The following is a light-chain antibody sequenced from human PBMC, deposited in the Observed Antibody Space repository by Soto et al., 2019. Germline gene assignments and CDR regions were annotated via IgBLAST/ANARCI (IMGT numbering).Light chain of an antibody. CDR3: QDRGNWPLFT. CDR2: SAS. Sequence: EVVMTQSPATLSVSPGEGVTLSCRANQGIGDTLAWYQHKPGQTPRLLIYSASHRATGIPARFTGSGSGTDFTLTISRLEPEDFAVYYCQDRGNWPLFTFGGGTKVDLK. CDR1: QGIGDT. V-gene: IGKV3-11*01. J-gene: IGKJ4*01.